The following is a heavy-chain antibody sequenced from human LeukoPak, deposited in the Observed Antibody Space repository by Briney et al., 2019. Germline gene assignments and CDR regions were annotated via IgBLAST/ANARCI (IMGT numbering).Heavy chain of an antibody. CDR1: GYTFTSYG. J-gene: IGHJ6*02. CDR2: ISAYNGNT. D-gene: IGHD7-27*01. Sequence: GASVKVSCKAYGYTFTSYGISWVRQAPGQGLEWMGWISAYNGNTNYAQKLQGRVTMTTDTSTSTAYMELRSLRSDDTAVYYCARDPVGVGNWGSHYYYGMDVWGQGTTVTVSS. V-gene: IGHV1-18*01. CDR3: ARDPVGVGNWGSHYYYGMDV.